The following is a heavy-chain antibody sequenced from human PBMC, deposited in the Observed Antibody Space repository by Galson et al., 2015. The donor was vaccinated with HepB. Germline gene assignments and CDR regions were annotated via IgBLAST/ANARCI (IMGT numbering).Heavy chain of an antibody. V-gene: IGHV3-30-3*01. CDR2: ISYDGSNK. D-gene: IGHD2-21*01. CDR1: GFTFSSYA. Sequence: SLRLSCAASGFTFSSYAMSWVRQAPGKGLEWVAIISYDGSNKYYADSVKDRFTISRDNSKNTLYLQMNSLRNEETAVYYCARAKYQMSLWGYWGQGTLVTVSS. J-gene: IGHJ4*02. CDR3: ARAKYQMSLWGY.